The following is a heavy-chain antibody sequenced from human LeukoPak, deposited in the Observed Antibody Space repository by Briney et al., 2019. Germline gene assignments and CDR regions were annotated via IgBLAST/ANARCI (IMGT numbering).Heavy chain of an antibody. Sequence: PETRSLTWTVSAGSISISSAYWGWIRHPPGKGLEWIGRIYVSGGIYYNPSVKSPVTISIATSKNQFCLKRCSVTATDTAVYYCAKFPTMIVVVLTEYYFAYWGQGTLVTVSS. J-gene: IGHJ4*02. D-gene: IGHD3-22*01. V-gene: IGHV4-39*07. CDR1: AGSISISSAY. CDR2: IYVSGGI. CDR3: AKFPTMIVVVLTEYYFAY.